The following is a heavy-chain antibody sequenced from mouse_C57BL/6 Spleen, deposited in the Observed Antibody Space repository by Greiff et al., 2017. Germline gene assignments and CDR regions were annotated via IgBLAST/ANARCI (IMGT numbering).Heavy chain of an antibody. J-gene: IGHJ2*01. Sequence: VQLQQPGPELVKPGASVKISCKASGYAFSSSWMNWVKQRPGKGLEWIGRIYPGDGDTNYNGKFKGKATLTADKSSSTAYMQRSSLTSEDSAVYFGGRRGVTTAPYFDYWGQGTTLTVSS. D-gene: IGHD1-2*01. CDR1: GYAFSSSW. V-gene: IGHV1-82*01. CDR3: GRRGVTTAPYFDY. CDR2: IYPGDGDT.